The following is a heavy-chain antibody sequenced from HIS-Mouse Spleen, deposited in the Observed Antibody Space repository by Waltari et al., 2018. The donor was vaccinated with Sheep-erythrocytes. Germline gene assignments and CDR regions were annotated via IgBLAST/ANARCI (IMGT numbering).Heavy chain of an antibody. CDR3: ARALIITMVRGVTSNWFDP. CDR2: IYYSGST. V-gene: IGHV4-31*03. D-gene: IGHD3-10*01. J-gene: IGHJ5*02. CDR1: GGSISSGGYY. Sequence: QVQLQESGPGLVKPSQTLSLTCTVSGGSISSGGYYWSWIRQHPRKGLEWIGYIYYSGSTYYNPYLKSRVTISVATSKNQFSLKLSSVTAADTAVYYCARALIITMVRGVTSNWFDPWGQGTLVTVSS.